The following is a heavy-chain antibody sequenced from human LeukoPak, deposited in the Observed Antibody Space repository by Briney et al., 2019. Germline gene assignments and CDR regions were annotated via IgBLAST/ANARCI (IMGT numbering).Heavy chain of an antibody. CDR3: ARGDYGGNSYAFDI. V-gene: IGHV3-7*05. D-gene: IGHD4-23*01. CDR2: IKQDGSEK. Sequence: GGSLRLSCAASGFIVSSNYMSWVRQAPGKGLEWVANIKQDGSEKYYVDSVKGRFTISRDNAKNSLYLQMNSLRAEDTAVYYCARGDYGGNSYAFDIWGQGTMVTVSS. CDR1: GFIVSSNY. J-gene: IGHJ3*02.